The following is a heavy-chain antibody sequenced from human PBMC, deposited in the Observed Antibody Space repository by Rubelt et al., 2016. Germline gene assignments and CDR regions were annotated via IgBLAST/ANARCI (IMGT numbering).Heavy chain of an antibody. D-gene: IGHD6-13*01. J-gene: IGHJ4*02. CDR3: AKGSTWGGMAVADT. CDR1: GFTFSSYA. CDR2: ISGSGGGT. V-gene: IGHV3-23*01. Sequence: EVQLLESGGGLVQPGGSLRLSCAASGFTFSSYAMTWVRQAPGKGLEWVSTISGSGGGTYYADFVKGRFTISRDNSKNTLYLQMNSRRAEDTAVYYCAKGSTWGGMAVADTWGQGTLVTVSS.